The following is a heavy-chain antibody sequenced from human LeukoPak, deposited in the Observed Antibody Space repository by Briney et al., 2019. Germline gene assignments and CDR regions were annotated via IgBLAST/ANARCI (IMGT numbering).Heavy chain of an antibody. CDR2: MTSDGGGT. CDR3: AKYSYYYGMDV. CDR1: GFTFSSYA. V-gene: IGHV3-23*01. Sequence: GGSLRLSCAASGFTFSSYALSWVRQAPGKGLEWVSTMTSDGGGTYSADSVKGRFTVSRDNSKNTLFLQMTRLRAEDTAVYYCAKYSYYYGMDVWGQGTTVTVSS. D-gene: IGHD1-26*01. J-gene: IGHJ6*02.